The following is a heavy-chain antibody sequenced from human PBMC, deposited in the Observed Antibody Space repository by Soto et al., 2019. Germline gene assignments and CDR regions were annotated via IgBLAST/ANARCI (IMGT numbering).Heavy chain of an antibody. D-gene: IGHD2-21*01. J-gene: IGHJ4*02. Sequence: GSLRLSCATSGFPCSDYYMSWIRQAPGKGLEWLSHISPKSTYRNYADSVKGRFTISRDNTKSSLFLQMNSLGVEDTAVYYCARGGGGGLFEHWGQGVLVTVSS. CDR2: ISPKSTYR. V-gene: IGHV3-11*06. CDR3: ARGGGGGLFEH. CDR1: GFPCSDYY.